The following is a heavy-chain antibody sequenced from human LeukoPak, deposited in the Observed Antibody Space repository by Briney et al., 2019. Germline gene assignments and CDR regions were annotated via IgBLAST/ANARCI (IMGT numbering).Heavy chain of an antibody. Sequence: ASVKVSCKASGYTFTSYGITWVRQAPGQGLEWMGWISAYTGNTNYAQRLQGRVTMTTDTSTSTAYMELRSLRSDDTAVYYCARDFRGNTVTSKGYTFDIWGQGTMVTVSS. J-gene: IGHJ3*02. CDR2: ISAYTGNT. V-gene: IGHV1-18*01. D-gene: IGHD4-17*01. CDR1: GYTFTSYG. CDR3: ARDFRGNTVTSKGYTFDI.